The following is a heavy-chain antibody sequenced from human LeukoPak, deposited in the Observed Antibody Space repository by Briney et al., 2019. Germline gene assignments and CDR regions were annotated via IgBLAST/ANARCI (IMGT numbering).Heavy chain of an antibody. J-gene: IGHJ5*02. Sequence: PSETLSLTCTVSGGSISSDSHYWSWIRQPAGKGLEWMGRLYTSGSTDYNPTLKSRVTISVDTSKNQFSLKLSSVTAADTAVYYCARRGSSWFSPLRNWFDPWGQGTLVTVSS. V-gene: IGHV4-61*02. CDR2: LYTSGST. D-gene: IGHD6-13*01. CDR1: GGSISSDSHY. CDR3: ARRGSSWFSPLRNWFDP.